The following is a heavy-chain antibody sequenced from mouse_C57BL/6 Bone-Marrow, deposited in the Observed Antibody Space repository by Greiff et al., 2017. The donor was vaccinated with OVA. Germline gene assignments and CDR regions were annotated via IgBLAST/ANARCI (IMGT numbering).Heavy chain of an antibody. D-gene: IGHD1-1*01. CDR3: ANYYGSGNFDV. Sequence: VQLQQSGAELARPGASVKLSCKASGYTFTSYGISWVKQRTGQGLEWIGEIYPRSGNTYYNEKFKGKATLTADKSSSTAYMELRSLTSEDSAVYFCANYYGSGNFDVWGTGTTVTVSS. CDR1: GYTFTSYG. V-gene: IGHV1-81*01. CDR2: IYPRSGNT. J-gene: IGHJ1*03.